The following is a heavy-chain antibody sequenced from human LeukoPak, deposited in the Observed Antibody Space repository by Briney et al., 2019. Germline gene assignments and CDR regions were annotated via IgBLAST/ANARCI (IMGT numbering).Heavy chain of an antibody. CDR3: ARGRNIVVVPAAIVTNWFDP. D-gene: IGHD2-2*02. CDR2: IYYSGST. Sequence: PSETLSLTCTVSGGSISSSSYYWGWIRQPPGKGLEWIGSIYYSGSTYYNPSLKSRVTISVDTSKNQFSLKLSSVTAADTAVYYCARGRNIVVVPAAIVTNWFDPWGQGTLVTVSS. V-gene: IGHV4-39*07. CDR1: GGSISSSSYY. J-gene: IGHJ5*02.